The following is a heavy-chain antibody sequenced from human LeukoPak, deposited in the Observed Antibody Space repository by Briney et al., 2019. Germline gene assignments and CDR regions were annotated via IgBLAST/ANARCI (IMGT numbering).Heavy chain of an antibody. V-gene: IGHV1-69*13. CDR1: GGTFSSYA. CDR2: IIPIFGTA. Sequence: GASVKVSCKASGGTFSSYAISWVRQAPGQGLEWMGGIIPIFGTANYAQKFQGRVTITADESTSTAYMELSSLRSEDTAVYYCASTRNIVASFDYWGQGTLVTVSS. CDR3: ASTRNIVASFDY. D-gene: IGHD5-12*01. J-gene: IGHJ4*02.